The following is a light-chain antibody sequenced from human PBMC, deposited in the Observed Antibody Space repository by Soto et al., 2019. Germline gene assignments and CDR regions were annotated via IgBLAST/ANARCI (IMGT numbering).Light chain of an antibody. CDR2: SNN. CDR1: SSNIGSNT. CDR3: AAWDDSLDGPV. J-gene: IGLJ7*01. V-gene: IGLV1-44*01. Sequence: QSVLTQPPSASGTTGQRVTISCSGSSSNIGSNTVNWYQQLPGTAPKLVIYSNNRRPSGVPDRFSGSKSGTSASLAISGLQYENEANYYCAAWDDSLDGPVFGGGTQLTVL.